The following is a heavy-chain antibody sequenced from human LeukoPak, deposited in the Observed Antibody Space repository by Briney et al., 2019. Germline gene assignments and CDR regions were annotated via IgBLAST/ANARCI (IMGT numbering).Heavy chain of an antibody. CDR3: GKETGIILVRGAVDY. J-gene: IGHJ4*02. D-gene: IGHD3-10*01. V-gene: IGHV3-23*01. CDR1: GFAFSSYA. CDR2: ISGSGGNP. Sequence: PGGSLRLSCAASGFAFSSYAMSWVRQAPGKGLGWVSVISGSGGNPYYADSVKGRFTISRDNSKNTVYLHMNSLRAEDTALYYCGKETGIILVRGAVDYWGQGTPVTVSS.